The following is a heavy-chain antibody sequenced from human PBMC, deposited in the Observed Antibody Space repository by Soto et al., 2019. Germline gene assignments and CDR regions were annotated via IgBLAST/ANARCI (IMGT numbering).Heavy chain of an antibody. CDR3: AKVLLWFGESEGDAFDI. D-gene: IGHD3-10*01. V-gene: IGHV3-30*18. Sequence: QVQLVESGGGVVQPGRSLRLSCAASGFTFISYGMHWVRQAPGKGLEWVAVISYDGSNKYYADSVKGRFTISRDNSKNTLYLQRNSLRAEDTAVYYCAKVLLWFGESEGDAFDIWGQGTMVTVSS. CDR1: GFTFISYG. J-gene: IGHJ3*02. CDR2: ISYDGSNK.